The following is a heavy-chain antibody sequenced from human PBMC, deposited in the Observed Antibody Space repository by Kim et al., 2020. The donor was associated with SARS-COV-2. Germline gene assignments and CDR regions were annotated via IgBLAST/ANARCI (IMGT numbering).Heavy chain of an antibody. J-gene: IGHJ3*02. D-gene: IGHD6-13*01. V-gene: IGHV3-21*01. Sequence: GGSLRLSCAASGFTFSSYSMNWVRQPPGKGLEWVASISRSSSYIYYAASEKRLFTISRDNANNSLYQQMNLLRAEDTAVYYCARDSGSSWCVVAVAIWG. CDR3: ARDSGSSWCVVAVAI. CDR2: ISRSSSYI. CDR1: GFTFSSYS.